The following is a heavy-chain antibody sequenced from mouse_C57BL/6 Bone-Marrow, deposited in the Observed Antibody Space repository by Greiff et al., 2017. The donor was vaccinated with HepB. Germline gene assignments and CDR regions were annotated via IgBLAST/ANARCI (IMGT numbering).Heavy chain of an antibody. CDR2: IDPRSGNT. CDR1: GYTFTSYW. Sequence: QVQLQQPGAELVMPGASVKLSCKASGYTFTSYWMHWVKQRPGQGLEWIGEIDPRSGNTYYNEKFKGKATLTADKSSSTAYMELRSLTSEDSAVYFCSYGSSPYWYFDVWGTGTTVTVSS. J-gene: IGHJ1*03. CDR3: SYGSSPYWYFDV. D-gene: IGHD1-1*01. V-gene: IGHV1-81*01.